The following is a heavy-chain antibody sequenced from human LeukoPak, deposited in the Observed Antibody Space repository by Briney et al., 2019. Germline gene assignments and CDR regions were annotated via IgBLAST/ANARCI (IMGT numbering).Heavy chain of an antibody. CDR3: ASLPGQQHTTNHNDYGMDV. CDR2: MNHNSGNT. Sequence: AAVKVSFKASGYTFTSYDINWVRQATGQGLEWVGWMNHNSGNTGYARKFTDRVTRARNTSIHTAYMELSTLRSEDRAVYSCASLPGQQHTTNHNDYGMDVWGQGTTVTVSS. CDR1: GYTFTSYD. D-gene: IGHD6-13*01. J-gene: IGHJ6*02. V-gene: IGHV1-8*01.